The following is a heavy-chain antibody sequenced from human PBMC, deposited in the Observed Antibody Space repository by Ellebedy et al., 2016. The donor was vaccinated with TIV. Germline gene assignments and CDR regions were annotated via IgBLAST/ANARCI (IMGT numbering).Heavy chain of an antibody. CDR1: GYTFTNYY. CDR3: ARAPLSGVFYGMDV. Sequence: AASVKVSCKASGYTFTNYYMNWVRQAPGQGLEWMGIINPGGGGTSYAQKFQGRVTMTRDTSTSTVYMALSSLSSEDTALYYCARAPLSGVFYGMDVWGQGTTVTVSS. CDR2: INPGGGGT. J-gene: IGHJ6*02. V-gene: IGHV1-46*01. D-gene: IGHD3-16*02.